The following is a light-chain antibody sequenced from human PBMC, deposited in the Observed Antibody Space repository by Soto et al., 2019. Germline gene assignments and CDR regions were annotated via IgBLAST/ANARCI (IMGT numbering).Light chain of an antibody. CDR1: QSISSY. J-gene: IGKJ1*01. CDR3: QQYHSYWT. CDR2: AAS. V-gene: IGKV1-39*01. Sequence: DIQMTQSPSSLSASVGDRVTITFRASQSISSYLNWYQQKPGKAPKLLIHAASTLQSGVPQRFSGSGSGTEFTLTISSLQTDDFSTYYCQQYHSYWTFGQGTKVDNK.